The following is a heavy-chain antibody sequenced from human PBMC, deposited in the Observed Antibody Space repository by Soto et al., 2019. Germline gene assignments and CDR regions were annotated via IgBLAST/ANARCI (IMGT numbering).Heavy chain of an antibody. Sequence: PSETLSLTCFESGGSVTSYHRSWVRQFPGKGLAWMAYTAYTGNTNYKPSLQIRVTISLDTSKNQFSLKLTSMTAADTAVYSCARDMHAGFTPSFDPWGQGTLVTVSS. D-gene: IGHD2-15*01. CDR2: TAYTGNT. CDR3: ARDMHAGFTPSFDP. J-gene: IGHJ5*02. V-gene: IGHV4-59*02. CDR1: GGSVTSYH.